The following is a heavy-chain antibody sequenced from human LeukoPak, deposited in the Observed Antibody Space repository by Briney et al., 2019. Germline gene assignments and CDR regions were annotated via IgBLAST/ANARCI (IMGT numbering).Heavy chain of an antibody. CDR2: LSGSGGGT. D-gene: IGHD3-10*01. CDR1: GTTLSNYG. V-gene: IGHV3-23*01. Sequence: GGSLRLSCAVSGTTLSNYGMSWVRQAPGKGLEWVAGLSGSGGGTNYADSVQGRFTISRDNPKNTLYLQMNSLRAEDTAVYFCAKRGVVIRVFLVGFHKEAYYFDSWGQGALVTVSS. CDR3: AKRGVVIRVFLVGFHKEAYYFDS. J-gene: IGHJ4*02.